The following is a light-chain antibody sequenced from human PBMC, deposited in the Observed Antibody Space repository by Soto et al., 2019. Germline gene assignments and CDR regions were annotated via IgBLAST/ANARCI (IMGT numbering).Light chain of an antibody. CDR3: QQYNNWLWT. V-gene: IGKV3-15*01. Sequence: EIVMTQSPATLSVSPVERATLSCRASQSVSRNVAWYQQKPGQAPRLLIHDASTRATGISVRFSGSVSGTEFTLTISSLQSEDFAVYYCQQYNNWLWTFGQGTKVEIK. CDR1: QSVSRN. CDR2: DAS. J-gene: IGKJ1*01.